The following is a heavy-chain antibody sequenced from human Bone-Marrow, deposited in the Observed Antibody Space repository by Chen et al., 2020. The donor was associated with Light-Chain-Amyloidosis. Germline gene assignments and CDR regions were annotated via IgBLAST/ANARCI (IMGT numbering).Heavy chain of an antibody. CDR3: SREFTGYDDY. D-gene: IGHD5-12*01. Sequence: DVQLLESGGGLVQPGGSLRLSCAASGFTFRTSWMHWVRQAPWKGLVGVSRIHPDGTRVDYADSVWRRFTISRDDAKRAVYLQMNGLRAEDTAVYYCSREFTGYDDYWGQGTLVTFSS. CDR1: GFTFRTSW. V-gene: IGHV3-74*01. CDR2: IHPDGTRV. J-gene: IGHJ4*02.